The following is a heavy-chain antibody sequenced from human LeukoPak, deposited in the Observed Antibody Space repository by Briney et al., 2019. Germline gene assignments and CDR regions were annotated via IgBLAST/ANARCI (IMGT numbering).Heavy chain of an antibody. Sequence: GGSLRLSCAASGFTFGSYAMSWVRQAPGKGLEWVSAISGSGGSTYYADSVKGRFTISRDNSKNTLYLQMNSLRAEDTAVYYCAKWGYYYYGMDVWGKGTTVTVSS. CDR3: AKWGYYYYGMDV. CDR2: ISGSGGST. D-gene: IGHD3-16*01. V-gene: IGHV3-23*01. CDR1: GFTFGSYA. J-gene: IGHJ6*04.